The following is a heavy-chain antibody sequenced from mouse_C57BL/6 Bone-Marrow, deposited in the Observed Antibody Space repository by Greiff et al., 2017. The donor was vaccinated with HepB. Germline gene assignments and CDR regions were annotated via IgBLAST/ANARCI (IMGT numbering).Heavy chain of an antibody. CDR3: ASPITTVVATDAMDY. CDR1: GYTFTDYN. D-gene: IGHD1-1*01. V-gene: IGHV1-22*01. J-gene: IGHJ4*01. Sequence: EVKLQESGPELVKPGASVKMSCKASGYTFTDYNMHWVKQSHGKSLEWIGYINPNNGGTSYNQKFKGKATLTVNKSSSTAYMELRSLTSEDSAVYYCASPITTVVATDAMDYWGQGTSVTVSS. CDR2: INPNNGGT.